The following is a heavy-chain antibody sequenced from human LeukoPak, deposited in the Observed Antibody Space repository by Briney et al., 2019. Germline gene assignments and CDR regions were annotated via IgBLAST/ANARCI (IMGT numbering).Heavy chain of an antibody. J-gene: IGHJ4*02. CDR1: GFTFSNAW. Sequence: GGSLRLSCAASGFTFSNAWMSLVRQAPGKGLEWVGRIKSKTDGGTTDCAAPVKGRFTISRDDSKNTLYLQMNSLKTEDTAVYYCTTELSVTTNLQDYWGQGTLVTVSS. CDR3: TTELSVTTNLQDY. V-gene: IGHV3-15*01. D-gene: IGHD4-17*01. CDR2: IKSKTDGGTT.